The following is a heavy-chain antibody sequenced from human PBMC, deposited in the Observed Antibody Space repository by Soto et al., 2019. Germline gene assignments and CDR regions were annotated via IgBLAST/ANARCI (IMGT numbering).Heavy chain of an antibody. J-gene: IGHJ5*02. CDR2: IYYSGST. D-gene: IGHD6-6*01. V-gene: IGHV4-39*01. Sequence: SETLSLTCTVSGGSISSSSYYWGWIRQPPGKGLEWIGSIYYSGSTYYNPSLKSRVTISVDTSKNQFSLKLSSVTAADTAVYYCARQHSSIAALLVNWFDPWGQGTLVTVSS. CDR1: GGSISSSSYY. CDR3: ARQHSSIAALLVNWFDP.